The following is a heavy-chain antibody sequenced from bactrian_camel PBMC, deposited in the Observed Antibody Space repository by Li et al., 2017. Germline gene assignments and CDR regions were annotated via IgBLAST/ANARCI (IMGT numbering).Heavy chain of an antibody. D-gene: IGHD6*01. Sequence: HVQLVESGGGSVQVGGSLRLSCAASRSIDSRRMMGWFRQAPGKEREGVATMNTPRGSTNYADSVKGRFTISRDNAKDTLYLQMNSLKIEDTAVYYCAADRWCYGGSWFLTEYKYRGQGTQVTVS. V-gene: IGHV3S54*01. J-gene: IGHJ4*01. CDR3: AADRWCYGGSWFLTEYKY. CDR2: MNTPRGST. CDR1: RSIDSRRM.